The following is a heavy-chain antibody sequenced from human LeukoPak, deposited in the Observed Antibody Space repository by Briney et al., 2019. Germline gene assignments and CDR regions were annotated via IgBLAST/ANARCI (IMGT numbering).Heavy chain of an antibody. CDR1: GFTFSSYG. J-gene: IGHJ4*02. V-gene: IGHV3-7*01. CDR2: IKQDGSEK. D-gene: IGHD3-22*01. CDR3: ARDSSGYRVFDY. Sequence: HAGGSLRLSCAASGFTFSSYGMHWVRQAPGKGLEWVANIKQDGSEKYYVDSVKGRFTISRDNAKNSLYLQMNSLRAEDTAVYYCARDSSGYRVFDYWGQGTLVTVSS.